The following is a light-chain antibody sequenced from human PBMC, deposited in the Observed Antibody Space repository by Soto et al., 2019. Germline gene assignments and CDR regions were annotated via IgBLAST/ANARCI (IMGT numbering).Light chain of an antibody. J-gene: IGLJ1*01. V-gene: IGLV2-8*01. CDR3: SSFAGTSDVGV. Sequence: QSALTQPPSASGSPGQSVTISCTGTSSDVGGYKYVSWYQQHPGKAPKLIIYEVTKRPSGVPDRFSASKSGNTASLTVSGLQAEDEADYYCSSFAGTSDVGVFGPGTKLTVL. CDR2: EVT. CDR1: SSDVGGYKY.